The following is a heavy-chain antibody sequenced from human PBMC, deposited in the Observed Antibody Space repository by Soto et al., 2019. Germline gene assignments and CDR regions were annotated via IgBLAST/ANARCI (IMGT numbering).Heavy chain of an antibody. Sequence: GSLRLSCAASGFTFSGSAMHWVRQASGKGLEWVGRIRSKANSYATAYAASVKGRFTISRDDSKNTAYLQMNSLKTEDTAVYYCTRLTLGNTDPSGYVNDYWGQGTLVTVYS. CDR3: TRLTLGNTDPSGYVNDY. CDR1: GFTFSGSA. J-gene: IGHJ4*02. D-gene: IGHD5-12*01. CDR2: IRSKANSYAT. V-gene: IGHV3-73*01.